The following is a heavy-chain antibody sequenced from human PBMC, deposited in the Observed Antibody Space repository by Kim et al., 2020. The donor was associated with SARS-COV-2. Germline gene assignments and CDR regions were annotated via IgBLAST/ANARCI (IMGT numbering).Heavy chain of an antibody. CDR2: IRSNDHTGRT. CDR1: GFTFTDYT. CDR3: SRDFSVRVASIIVDC. Sequence: GGSLRLSCTASGFTFTDYTMSWFRQAPGKGLEWVGSIRSNDHTGRTEYAASVKGRFTISRDDSKSIAYLQMNSLQSDDTAIYYCSRDFSVRVASIIVDCWGQGTLVTVSS. J-gene: IGHJ4*02. V-gene: IGHV3-49*03. D-gene: IGHD2-21*01.